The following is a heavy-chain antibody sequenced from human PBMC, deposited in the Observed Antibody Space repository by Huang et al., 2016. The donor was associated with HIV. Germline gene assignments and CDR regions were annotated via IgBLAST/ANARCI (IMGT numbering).Heavy chain of an antibody. CDR1: TFHFGAYG. CDR3: ATKTAAMDI. CDR2: IKQDEREE. D-gene: IGHD1-7*01. V-gene: IGHV3-7*01. J-gene: IGHJ6*02. Sequence: VESGGRLVQPGGSIRLSCLGSTFHFGAYGMSWVRQSPGKGLEWVANIKQDEREEDYVESVKGRFNISRDNAKKVLFMEMNNVRVEDTATYYCATKTAAMDIWGQGTTVTVS.